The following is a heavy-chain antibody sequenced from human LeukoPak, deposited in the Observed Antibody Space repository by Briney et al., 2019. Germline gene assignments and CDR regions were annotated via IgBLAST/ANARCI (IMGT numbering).Heavy chain of an antibody. J-gene: IGHJ4*02. V-gene: IGHV3-48*03. CDR1: GFTFSSYE. D-gene: IGHD3-9*01. CDR2: ISSSGSTI. Sequence: GGSLRLSCAASGFTFSSYEMNWVRQAPGKGLEWVSYISSSGSTIYYADSVKGRFTISRDNAKNSLYLQMNSLRAEDTAVYYCARPHYDILTGYHIYGFGYWGQGTLVTVSS. CDR3: ARPHYDILTGYHIYGFGY.